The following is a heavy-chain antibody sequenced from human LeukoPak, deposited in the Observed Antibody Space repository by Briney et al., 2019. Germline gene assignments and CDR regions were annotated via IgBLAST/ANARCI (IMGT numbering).Heavy chain of an antibody. J-gene: IGHJ4*02. Sequence: GGSLRLSCAASGFTFSSYWMHWVRQAPGKGLVWVSRINTDGSTTTYADSVKGRFTISRDNAKNTLYLQMNSLRAEDTAVYYCARETYSSGWYSDYWGQGTLVTVSS. CDR3: ARETYSSGWYSDY. V-gene: IGHV3-74*01. CDR2: INTDGSTT. CDR1: GFTFSSYW. D-gene: IGHD6-19*01.